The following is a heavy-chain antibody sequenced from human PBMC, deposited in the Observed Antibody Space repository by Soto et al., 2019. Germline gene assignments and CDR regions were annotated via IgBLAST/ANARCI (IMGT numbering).Heavy chain of an antibody. CDR2: ITSAGDGL. CDR1: GFTFSSYE. D-gene: IGHD2-2*01. Sequence: GGSLRLSCAASGFTFSSYEMNWVRQAPGKTLEWVSYITSAGDGLYYADSVKGRFTISRDNAKNSLYLQMNSLRVEDTAVYFCARVYCSTTTCHVQAFDSWGQGTLVTVSS. V-gene: IGHV3-48*03. J-gene: IGHJ4*02. CDR3: ARVYCSTTTCHVQAFDS.